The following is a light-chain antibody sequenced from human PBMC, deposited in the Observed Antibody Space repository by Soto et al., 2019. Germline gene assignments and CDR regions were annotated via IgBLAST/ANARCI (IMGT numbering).Light chain of an antibody. CDR2: GNN. CDR3: QSFDSSLSGYV. V-gene: IGLV1-40*01. J-gene: IGLJ1*01. Sequence: QSVLTQPPSVSGAPGQRVTISCTGSSSNIGAGYDVHWYQQLPGTAPKLLIYGNNNRPSGVPDRFSGSKSGTSASLAITGLQAADEADYYCQSFDSSLSGYVCGTGTKVTVL. CDR1: SSNIGAGYD.